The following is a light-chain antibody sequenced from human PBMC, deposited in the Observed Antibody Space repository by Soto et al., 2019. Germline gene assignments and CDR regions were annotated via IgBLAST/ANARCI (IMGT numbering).Light chain of an antibody. CDR2: DVS. CDR3: SSYITSNTRQIV. V-gene: IGLV2-14*03. J-gene: IGLJ1*01. CDR1: SSDVGGYNY. Sequence: QSALTQPASVSGSPGQSITISCTGTSSDVGGYNYVSWYQHHPGKAPKLMIFDVSNRPSGVSNRFSGSKSGNTASLTIPGLQPEDEADYYCSSYITSNTRQIVLGTGTKVTDL.